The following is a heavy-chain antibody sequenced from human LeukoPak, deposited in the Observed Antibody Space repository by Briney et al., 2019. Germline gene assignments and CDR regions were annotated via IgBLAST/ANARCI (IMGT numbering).Heavy chain of an antibody. Sequence: ASVKVSCKASGYSFTTYAMNWLRQAPGQGLEWMGWINPNTGNPTYAPGFTGRFVFSLDTSVSTAYLQISGLKADDTAVYYCARAYQPLGGLSLPDYWGQGTLVSVSS. CDR3: ARAYQPLGGLSLPDY. CDR1: GYSFTTYA. D-gene: IGHD3-16*02. CDR2: INPNTGNP. J-gene: IGHJ4*02. V-gene: IGHV7-4-1*02.